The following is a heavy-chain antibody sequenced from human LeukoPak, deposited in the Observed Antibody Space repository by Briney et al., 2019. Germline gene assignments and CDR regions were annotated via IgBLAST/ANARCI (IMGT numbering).Heavy chain of an antibody. CDR3: ARGGGRYSVDY. Sequence: ASVNVSCKASGYTFIDYYMHWVRQPPGQGLEWIGWISPNSGGTKHVQQFQVRVTMTRDTSITTVYMELSGLSFDDTAVYYCARGGGRYSVDYWGQGTLVMVTS. CDR1: GYTFIDYY. J-gene: IGHJ4*02. V-gene: IGHV1-2*02. CDR2: ISPNSGGT. D-gene: IGHD1-26*01.